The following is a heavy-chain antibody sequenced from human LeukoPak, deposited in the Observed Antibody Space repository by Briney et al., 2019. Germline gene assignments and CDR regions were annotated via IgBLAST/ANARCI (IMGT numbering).Heavy chain of an antibody. CDR3: ARRRIAAAGTLMDP. CDR1: AFTFSSYA. CDR2: ISYDGSNK. Sequence: RRSLRLSCAASAFTFSSYAMHWVRQAPGKGLEWVAVISYDGSNKYYADSVKGRFTISRDNSKNTLYLQMNSLRAEDTAVYYWARRRIAAAGTLMDPWGQGTLVTVSS. V-gene: IGHV3-30-3*01. J-gene: IGHJ5*02. D-gene: IGHD6-13*01.